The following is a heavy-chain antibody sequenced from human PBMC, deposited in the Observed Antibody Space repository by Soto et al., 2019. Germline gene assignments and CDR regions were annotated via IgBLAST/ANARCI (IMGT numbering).Heavy chain of an antibody. CDR3: AKDIGRSLGNGYYSEY. Sequence: GGSLRLSGVASGFTFNNYSITWVRLAPWKGLEWVSSISANSANTDYADSVKGRFTISRDNPKNILHLHMSGLTAEDTALYYCAKDIGRSLGNGYYSEYWGQGTLVTLSS. V-gene: IGHV3-23*01. D-gene: IGHD3-3*01. CDR1: GFTFNNYS. CDR2: ISANSANT. J-gene: IGHJ4*02.